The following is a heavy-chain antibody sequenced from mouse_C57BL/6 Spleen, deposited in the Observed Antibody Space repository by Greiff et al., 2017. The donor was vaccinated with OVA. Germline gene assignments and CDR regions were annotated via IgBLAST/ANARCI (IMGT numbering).Heavy chain of an antibody. D-gene: IGHD2-1*01. CDR3: ARHWGGNYPYFDY. V-gene: IGHV5-9*01. CDR1: GFTFSSYT. CDR2: ISGGGGNT. J-gene: IGHJ2*01. Sequence: EVQLVESGGGLVKPGGSLKLSCAASGFTFSSYTMSWVRQTPEKRLEWVATISGGGGNTYYPDSVKGRFTISRDNAKNTLYLQMSSLRSEDTALYYCARHWGGNYPYFDYWGQGTTLTVSS.